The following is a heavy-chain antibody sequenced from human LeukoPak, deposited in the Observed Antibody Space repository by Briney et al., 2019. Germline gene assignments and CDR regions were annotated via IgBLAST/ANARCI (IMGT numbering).Heavy chain of an antibody. CDR3: ARKDILTGIDPFDY. D-gene: IGHD3-9*01. Sequence: PGGSLRLSCAASGFTFSSYGMHWVRQAPGKGLEWVAVIWYDGSNKYYADSVKGRFTISRDNSKNTLYLQMNSLRAEDTAVYYCARKDILTGIDPFDYWGQGTLVTVSS. CDR1: GFTFSSYG. CDR2: IWYDGSNK. V-gene: IGHV3-33*01. J-gene: IGHJ4*02.